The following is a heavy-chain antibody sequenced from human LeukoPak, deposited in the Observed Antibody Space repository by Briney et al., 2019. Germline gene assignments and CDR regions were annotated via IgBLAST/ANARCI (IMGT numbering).Heavy chain of an antibody. J-gene: IGHJ3*02. V-gene: IGHV3-74*01. D-gene: IGHD6-13*01. CDR3: ASAAAGTRNGLDI. CDR2: INSDGSST. Sequence: PGGFLRLSCAASGFILSTYWMHWVRQVPGKGLVWVSRINSDGSSTNNADSVKGRFTISRDNAKNTLFLQMNSLRVEDTAVYYCASAAAGTRNGLDIWGQGTMVTVSS. CDR1: GFILSTYW.